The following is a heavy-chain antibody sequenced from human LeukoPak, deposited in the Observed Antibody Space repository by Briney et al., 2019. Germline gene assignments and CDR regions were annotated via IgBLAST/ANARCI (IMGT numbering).Heavy chain of an antibody. CDR2: INPSGGIT. CDR3: ARAGFGLAPLRGTPFDY. J-gene: IGHJ4*02. Sequence: ASVKVSCKASGYTFTNYYMHWVRQAPGHGLEWMGKINPSGGITTYAQKFQGRVTMTRNTSTSTVYMELSSLRSEDTAVYYCARAGFGLAPLRGTPFDYWGQGTLVTVSS. CDR1: GYTFTNYY. V-gene: IGHV1-46*01. D-gene: IGHD3-10*01.